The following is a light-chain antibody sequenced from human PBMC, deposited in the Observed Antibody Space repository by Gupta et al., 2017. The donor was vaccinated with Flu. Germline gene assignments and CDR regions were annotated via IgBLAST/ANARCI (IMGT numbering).Light chain of an antibody. CDR3: QQYYTPPPT. V-gene: IGKV4-1*01. CDR2: WAS. J-gene: IGKJ1*01. CDR1: QSVLYSSNNKNY. Sequence: NCKASQSVLYSSNNKNYLSWYQQKPGQPPKLLIYWASTRESGVPDRFSGSGSGTDFTLTISSLQAEDVAVYYCQQYYTPPPTFGQGTKVEIK.